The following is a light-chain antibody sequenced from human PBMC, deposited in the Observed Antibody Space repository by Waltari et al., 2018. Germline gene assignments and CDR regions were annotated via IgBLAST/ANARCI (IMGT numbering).Light chain of an antibody. CDR3: QHYGPPPLT. J-gene: IGKJ2*01. V-gene: IGKV3-20*01. CDR1: QSISSY. Sequence: EIVLTQSPATLSLSPGERASPSCRASQSISSYLAWYQQKPGQAPRLLIYDASTRATGIPARFSGSGSGTDFTLIISRLEPEDSAVYYCQHYGPPPLTFGQGTKVEIK. CDR2: DAS.